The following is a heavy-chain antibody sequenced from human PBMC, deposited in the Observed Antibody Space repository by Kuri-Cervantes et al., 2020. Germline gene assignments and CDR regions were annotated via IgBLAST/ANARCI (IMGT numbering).Heavy chain of an antibody. Sequence: GGSLRLSCAASGFTFSSYGMHWVRQAPGKGLEWVAVIWYDGSNKYYADSVKGRFTISRDNSKNTLYLQMNSLRAEDTAVYYCAREGLEYGGSDYWGQGTLVTVSS. J-gene: IGHJ4*02. V-gene: IGHV3-33*01. D-gene: IGHD4-23*01. CDR1: GFTFSSYG. CDR3: AREGLEYGGSDY. CDR2: IWYDGSNK.